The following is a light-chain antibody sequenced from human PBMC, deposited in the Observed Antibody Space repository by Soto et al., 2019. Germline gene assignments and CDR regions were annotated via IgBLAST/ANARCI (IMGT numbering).Light chain of an antibody. J-gene: IGKJ4*01. CDR2: WAS. Sequence: DIVMTQSPDSLAVSLGERATIRCKSSQSVLFNSDNKNYLSWYQKKPDKPPKLLIYWASIRESGVPDRFSGSGSGTDFTLTISSLQAEDVAFYYCQQYYSTPLTFGGGTKVEI. CDR1: QSVLFNSDNKNY. CDR3: QQYYSTPLT. V-gene: IGKV4-1*01.